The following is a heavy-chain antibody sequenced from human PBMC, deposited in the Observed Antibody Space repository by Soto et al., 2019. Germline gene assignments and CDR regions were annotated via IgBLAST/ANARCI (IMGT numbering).Heavy chain of an antibody. J-gene: IGHJ6*02. CDR3: ASLRIAAAGTRYYYYGMDV. CDR1: GGSFSGYY. CDR2: INHSGST. D-gene: IGHD6-13*01. V-gene: IGHV4-34*01. Sequence: QVQLQQWGAGLLKPSETLSLTCAVYGGSFSGYYWSWIRQPPGKGLEWIGEINHSGSTNYNPSLKSRVTLSVDTSKNQFSLKLSSVTAADTAVYYCASLRIAAAGTRYYYYGMDVWGQGTTVTVSS.